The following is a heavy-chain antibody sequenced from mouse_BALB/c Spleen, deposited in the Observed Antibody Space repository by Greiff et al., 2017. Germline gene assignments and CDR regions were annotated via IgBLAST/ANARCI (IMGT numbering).Heavy chain of an antibody. CDR1: GYTFTDYA. CDR3: ARGKGTTAPAWFAY. CDR2: ISTYYGDA. D-gene: IGHD1-2*01. V-gene: IGHV1S137*01. Sequence: QVQLQQSGAELVRPGVSVKISCKGSGYTFTDYAMHWVKQSHAKSLEWIGVISTYYGDASYNQKFKGKATMTVDKSSSTAYMELARLTSEDSAIYYCARGKGTTAPAWFAYWGQGTLVTVSA. J-gene: IGHJ3*01.